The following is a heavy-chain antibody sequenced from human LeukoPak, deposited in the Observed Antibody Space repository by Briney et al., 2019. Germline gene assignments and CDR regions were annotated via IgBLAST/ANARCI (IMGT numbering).Heavy chain of an antibody. V-gene: IGHV4-34*01. CDR2: INHSGST. Sequence: SETLSLTCAVYGGSFSGYYWSWIRQPPGKGLEWIGEINHSGSTNYNPSLKSRVTISVDTSKNQFSLKLSSVTAADTAVYYCARGRYCSGGSCLELDYWGQGTLVTVSS. J-gene: IGHJ4*02. D-gene: IGHD2-15*01. CDR1: GGSFSGYY. CDR3: ARGRYCSGGSCLELDY.